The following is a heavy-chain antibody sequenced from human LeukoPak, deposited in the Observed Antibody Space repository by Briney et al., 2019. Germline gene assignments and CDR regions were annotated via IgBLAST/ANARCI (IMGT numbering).Heavy chain of an antibody. CDR3: ARVPLEGVFDY. CDR2: INPSGGST. D-gene: IGHD2-8*01. J-gene: IGHJ4*02. Sequence: ASVKVSCKASGYTFTSYYMHWVRQAPGQGLEWMGIINPSGGSTSYAQKFQGRVTMTRDMSTSTVYMELSSLRSEDMAVYYCARVPLEGVFDYWGQGTLVTVSS. CDR1: GYTFTSYY. V-gene: IGHV1-46*01.